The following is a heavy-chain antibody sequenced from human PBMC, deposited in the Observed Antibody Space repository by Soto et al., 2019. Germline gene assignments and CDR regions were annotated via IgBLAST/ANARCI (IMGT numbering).Heavy chain of an antibody. V-gene: IGHV1-69*13. CDR3: ARSIAWTPYYYYGMDV. J-gene: IGHJ6*02. CDR1: GGTFSSYA. CDR2: IIPIFGTA. D-gene: IGHD1-1*01. Sequence: SVKVSCKASGGTFSSYAISWLRQSPGQGLEWMGGIIPIFGTANYAQKFQGRVTITADESTSTAYMELSSLRSEDTAVYYCARSIAWTPYYYYGMDVWGQGTTVTVSS.